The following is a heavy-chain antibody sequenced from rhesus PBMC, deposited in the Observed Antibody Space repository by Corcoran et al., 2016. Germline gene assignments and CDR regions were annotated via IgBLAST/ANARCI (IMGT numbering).Heavy chain of an antibody. J-gene: IGHJ6*01. Sequence: QVQLQESGPGLVKPSETLSLTCAVSGGPVSRSNWWSWIRQSPGKGPEWIGYISGSSGRTYYNPSLKSRVTISTDTSKNQFSLKLSSVTAADTALYYCAREECTGTTCYYGLDSWGQGVVVTVSS. V-gene: IGHV4-65*01. D-gene: IGHD2-2*01. CDR1: GGPVSRSNW. CDR2: ISGSSGRT. CDR3: AREECTGTTCYYGLDS.